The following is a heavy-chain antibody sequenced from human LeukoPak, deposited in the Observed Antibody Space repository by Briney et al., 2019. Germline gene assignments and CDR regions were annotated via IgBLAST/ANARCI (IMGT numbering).Heavy chain of an antibody. CDR3: AKFWSGYYTD. V-gene: IGHV1-69*06. CDR1: GDTFGTFS. CDR2: LTPLAGTP. Sequence: SVKVSYKASGDTFGTFSFNWVRQAPSEGLEWLGGLTPLAGTPNYAQKFQGRLTISADKSTSTVYMELSRLTSEDTAVYFCAKFWSGYYTDWGQGTLVSVSS. D-gene: IGHD3-3*01. J-gene: IGHJ4*02.